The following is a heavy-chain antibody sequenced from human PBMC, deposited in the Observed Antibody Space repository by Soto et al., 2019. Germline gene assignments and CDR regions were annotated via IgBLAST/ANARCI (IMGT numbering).Heavy chain of an antibody. CDR3: ARDSPPVDY. J-gene: IGHJ4*02. CDR2: INAGNGNT. V-gene: IGHV1-3*01. CDR1: GYTFTSYA. Sequence: ASVKVSCKGSGYTFTSYAMHWVRQAPGQRLEWMGWINAGNGNTKYAQKLQGRVTMTTDTSTSTAYMELRSLRSDDTAVYYCARDSPPVDYWGQGTLVTVSS.